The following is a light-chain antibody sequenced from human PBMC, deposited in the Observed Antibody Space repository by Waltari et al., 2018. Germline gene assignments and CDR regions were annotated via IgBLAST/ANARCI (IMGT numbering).Light chain of an antibody. Sequence: DVVLTQSPLSLPVTPGQPASISCTSSQSLVHSDGNTYLAWFHQRPGQSPRRLIYKVSNRESGVPDRFSASGSGTDFTLKISRVEAEDVGVFYCMQGTHWPLTFGGGTTVEIK. CDR2: KVS. CDR3: MQGTHWPLT. V-gene: IGKV2-30*02. J-gene: IGKJ4*01. CDR1: QSLVHSDGNTY.